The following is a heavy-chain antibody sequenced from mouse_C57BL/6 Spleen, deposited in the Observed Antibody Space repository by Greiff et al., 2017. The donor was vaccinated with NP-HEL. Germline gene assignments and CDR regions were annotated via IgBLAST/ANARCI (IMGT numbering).Heavy chain of an antibody. D-gene: IGHD6-2*01. CDR3: ARSLGTSYYYTMDY. J-gene: IGHJ4*01. Sequence: EVQLQESVAELVRPGASVKLSCTASGFNIKNTYMHWVKQRTEQGLEWIGRIDPANGNTKYAPKFQGKANITADTSSNTAYLQLSSLTSEDTAIYYCARSLGTSYYYTMDYWGQGTSVTVSS. V-gene: IGHV14-3*01. CDR2: IDPANGNT. CDR1: GFNIKNTY.